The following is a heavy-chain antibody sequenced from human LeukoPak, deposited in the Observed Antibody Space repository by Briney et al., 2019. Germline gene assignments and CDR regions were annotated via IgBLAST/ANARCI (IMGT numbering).Heavy chain of an antibody. V-gene: IGHV4-61*02. Sequence: SETLSLTCTVSGGSISSGSYYWSWIRQPAGKGLEWIGRIYTSGSTNYNPSLKSRVTISVDTSKNQFSLKLSSVTAADTAVYYCARHSGAYYDILTGYLNDAFDIWGQGTMVTVSS. J-gene: IGHJ3*02. CDR1: GGSISSGSYY. CDR2: IYTSGST. CDR3: ARHSGAYYDILTGYLNDAFDI. D-gene: IGHD3-9*01.